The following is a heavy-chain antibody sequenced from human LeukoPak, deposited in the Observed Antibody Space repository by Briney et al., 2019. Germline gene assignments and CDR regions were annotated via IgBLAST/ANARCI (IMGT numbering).Heavy chain of an antibody. J-gene: IGHJ3*02. CDR2: ISSSSSYI. CDR3: ARQTGIAAAVGAHRALDI. CDR1: GFTFSSYS. V-gene: IGHV3-21*01. Sequence: GGSLRLSCAASGFTFSSYSMNWVRQAPGKGLEWVSSISSSSSYIYYVDSVKGRFTISRDNAKNSLYLQMNSLRAEDTAVYYCARQTGIAAAVGAHRALDIWGQGTMVTVSS. D-gene: IGHD6-13*01.